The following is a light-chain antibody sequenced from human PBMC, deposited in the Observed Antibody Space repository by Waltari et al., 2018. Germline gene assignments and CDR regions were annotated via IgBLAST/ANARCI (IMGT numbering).Light chain of an antibody. CDR3: QQSYTTVRT. CDR1: QSITDS. CDR2: AAS. J-gene: IGKJ1*01. Sequence: DIHMTQSPSSLSASVGDGVTITCRASQSITDSLNWYQQKPGKAPNLLIYAASNLQNGVPSRFSGSGSGTDFTLTINSLQPEDFATYYCQQSYTTVRTFGLGTKVEI. V-gene: IGKV1-39*01.